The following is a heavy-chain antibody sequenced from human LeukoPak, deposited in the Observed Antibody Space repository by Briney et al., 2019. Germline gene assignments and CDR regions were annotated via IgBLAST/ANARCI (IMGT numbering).Heavy chain of an antibody. CDR1: GGSFSGYY. Sequence: SETLSLTCAVYGGSFSGYYWSWIRQPPGKGLEWIGEINHSGSTNYNPSLKSRVTISVDTSKNQFSLKLSSVTAADTAVYYCARRGKRSSSWYPSPYWYFDLWGRGTLVTVSS. V-gene: IGHV4-34*01. J-gene: IGHJ2*01. D-gene: IGHD6-13*01. CDR3: ARRGKRSSSWYPSPYWYFDL. CDR2: INHSGST.